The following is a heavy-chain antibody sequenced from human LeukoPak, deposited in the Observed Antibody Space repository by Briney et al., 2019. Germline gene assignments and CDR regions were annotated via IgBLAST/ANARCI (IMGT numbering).Heavy chain of an antibody. Sequence: SETLSLTCTVSRGSISSGDYYWSWIRQPPGKGLEWIGYIYYSGSTYYNPSLKSRVTISVDTSKNQFSLKLSSVTAADTAVYYCARVLRYYDSSGYYWRYYFDYWGHGTLVTVSS. CDR2: IYYSGST. J-gene: IGHJ4*01. CDR3: ARVLRYYDSSGYYWRYYFDY. D-gene: IGHD3-22*01. V-gene: IGHV4-30-4*01. CDR1: RGSISSGDYY.